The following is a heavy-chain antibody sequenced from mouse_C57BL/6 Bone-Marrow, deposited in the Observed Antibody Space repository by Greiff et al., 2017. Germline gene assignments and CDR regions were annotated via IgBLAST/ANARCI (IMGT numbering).Heavy chain of an antibody. CDR2: INPNYGTT. J-gene: IGHJ4*01. D-gene: IGHD2-4*01. CDR1: GYSFTDYN. CDR3: ERGYDYDYAMDY. Sequence: EVQLQQSGPELVKPGASVKISCTASGYSFTDYNMNWVKQSNGKSLEWIGVINPNYGTTSYNQKFKGQATLTVDQSASTAYMQLNRLTSEDSAVYYWERGYDYDYAMDYWGQGTSVTVTS. V-gene: IGHV1-39*01.